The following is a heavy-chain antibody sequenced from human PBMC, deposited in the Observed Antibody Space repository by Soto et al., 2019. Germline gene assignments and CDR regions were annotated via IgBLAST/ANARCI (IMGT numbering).Heavy chain of an antibody. Sequence: SETLSLTCTVSGGSISSSSYYWGWIRQPPGKGLEWMGSIFYSGSTYDNPSLKSRVTVSVDTSKNQFSLKLSSVTAADTAVYYCARHFRRYCSSTSCYDWFDPWGQGTLVTVSS. CDR1: GGSISSSSYY. D-gene: IGHD2-2*01. CDR2: IFYSGST. J-gene: IGHJ5*02. V-gene: IGHV4-39*01. CDR3: ARHFRRYCSSTSCYDWFDP.